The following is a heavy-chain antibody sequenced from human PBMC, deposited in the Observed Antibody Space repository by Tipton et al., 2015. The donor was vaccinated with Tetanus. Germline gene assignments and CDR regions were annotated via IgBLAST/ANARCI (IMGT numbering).Heavy chain of an antibody. Sequence: QLVQSGAEVKQPGESLKISCKGSGYMFSSHWIGWVRQVPGKGLEWLGTIYPGDSYSTYSPSFEGQVTISVDRSIDTAYLQWSSLRASDTAMYYCARRGGGDLDHWGQGTLVTVSS. J-gene: IGHJ4*02. D-gene: IGHD2-21*02. CDR3: ARRGGGDLDH. CDR1: GYMFSSHW. V-gene: IGHV5-51*01. CDR2: IYPGDSYS.